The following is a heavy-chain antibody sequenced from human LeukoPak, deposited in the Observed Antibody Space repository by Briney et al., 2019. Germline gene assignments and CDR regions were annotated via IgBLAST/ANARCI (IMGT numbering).Heavy chain of an antibody. J-gene: IGHJ4*02. Sequence: GGSLRLSCAASGFTFSSYGMSWVRQAPGKGLEWVSAISGSGGSTYYADSVKGRFTISRDNSKNTLYLQMNSLRAEDTAVYYCAKGGYYDSSGLWGQGTLVTVSS. V-gene: IGHV3-23*01. CDR3: AKGGYYDSSGL. CDR2: ISGSGGST. D-gene: IGHD3-22*01. CDR1: GFTFSSYG.